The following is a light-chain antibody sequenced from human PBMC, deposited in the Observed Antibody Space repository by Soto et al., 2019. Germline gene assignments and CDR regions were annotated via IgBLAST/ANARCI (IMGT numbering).Light chain of an antibody. CDR2: HAS. CDR1: QSISNW. Sequence: PSTLPASVGDRVTITCRASQSISNWLAWYHQKPGTAPKLLIYHASTLGSGVPARFSGSGSGTDFTPTISSLQSEDFAVYYCQQYNNWPLTFGGGTKVDIK. CDR3: QQYNNWPLT. V-gene: IGKV1-5*01. J-gene: IGKJ4*01.